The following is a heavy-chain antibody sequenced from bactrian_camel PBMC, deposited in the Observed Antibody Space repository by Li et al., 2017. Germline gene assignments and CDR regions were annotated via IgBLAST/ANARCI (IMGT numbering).Heavy chain of an antibody. D-gene: IGHD2*01. CDR1: GYTAVRYC. J-gene: IGHJ6*01. Sequence: DVQLVESGGGSALAGGSVRLSCAVSGYTAVRYCMGWFRQAPGTEREGVAGINSDGTSSYADSVKGRFTISQDNAKNTVYPQMYSLKPEDTAMYYCAARGPYCYTKLSVRDFTYWGQGTQVTVS. V-gene: IGHV3S10*01. CDR3: AARGPYCYTKLSVRDFTY. CDR2: INSDGTS.